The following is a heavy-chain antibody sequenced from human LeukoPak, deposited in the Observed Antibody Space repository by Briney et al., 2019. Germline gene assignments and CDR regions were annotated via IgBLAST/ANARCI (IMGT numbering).Heavy chain of an antibody. CDR3: ARKLYYYDTSAAGWFDP. CDR1: GFTFSTSW. J-gene: IGHJ5*02. D-gene: IGHD3-22*01. Sequence: GGSLRLSCAASGFTFSTSWMTWVRQAPGKGLEWVANLKQDGSETYYVDSVKGRFTISRDNAKNSLYLQMNSLRAEDTAVYYCARKLYYYDTSAAGWFDPWGQGTLVTVSS. CDR2: LKQDGSET. V-gene: IGHV3-7*01.